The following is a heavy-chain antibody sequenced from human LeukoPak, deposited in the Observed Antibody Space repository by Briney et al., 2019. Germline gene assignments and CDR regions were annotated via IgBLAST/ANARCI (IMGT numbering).Heavy chain of an antibody. D-gene: IGHD6-6*01. CDR2: MNPNSGNT. J-gene: IGHJ4*02. Sequence: ASVTVSCKASGYTFTSYDINWVRQATGQGLEWMGWMNPNSGNTGYAQKFQGRVTMTRNTSISTAYMELSSLRSEDTAVYYCARVLTYSSSSRPPFGYWGQGTLVTVSS. CDR3: ARVLTYSSSSRPPFGY. CDR1: GYTFTSYD. V-gene: IGHV1-8*01.